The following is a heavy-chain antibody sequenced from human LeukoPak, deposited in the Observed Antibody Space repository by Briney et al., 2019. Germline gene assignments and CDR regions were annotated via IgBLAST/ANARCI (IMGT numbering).Heavy chain of an antibody. D-gene: IGHD3-10*01. CDR1: GFTFSHYA. Sequence: GGSLRLSCAASGFTFSHYAMTWVRQAPGKGLEWVSIIGLSGGNTHYADSVKGRFTISRDNSKNTLSLQMNSLRAEDTAVYYCAKVSLYGSGNSYFDYWGQGTLVTVSS. CDR2: IGLSGGNT. CDR3: AKVSLYGSGNSYFDY. J-gene: IGHJ4*02. V-gene: IGHV3-23*01.